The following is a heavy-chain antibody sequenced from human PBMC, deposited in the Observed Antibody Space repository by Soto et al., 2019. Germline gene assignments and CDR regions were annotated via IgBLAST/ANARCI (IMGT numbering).Heavy chain of an antibody. CDR3: ARHLSNDDFWSSYQRTFDS. CDR1: GGSIRSSSYY. D-gene: IGHD3-3*01. J-gene: IGHJ4*02. V-gene: IGHV4-39*01. Sequence: PSETLSLTCTVSGGSIRSSSYYWAWIRQPPGKGLEWIGNIYYSGSTYYNPSLKSRVTISVDTSKDQFSLKLSSVTAADTAVYYCARHLSNDDFWSSYQRTFDSWGQGTLVTVSS. CDR2: IYYSGST.